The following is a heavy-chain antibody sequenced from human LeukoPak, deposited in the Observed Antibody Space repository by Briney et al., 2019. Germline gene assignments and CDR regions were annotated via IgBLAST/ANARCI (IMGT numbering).Heavy chain of an antibody. Sequence: SETLSLTCTVSGGSISSYYWSWIRQPAGMGLEWIGRIYTSGSTNYNPSLKSRVTISVDKSKNQFSLKLSSVTAADTAVYYCARGQAVAGPFDYWGQGTLVTVSS. J-gene: IGHJ4*02. V-gene: IGHV4-4*07. D-gene: IGHD6-19*01. CDR3: ARGQAVAGPFDY. CDR2: IYTSGST. CDR1: GGSISSYY.